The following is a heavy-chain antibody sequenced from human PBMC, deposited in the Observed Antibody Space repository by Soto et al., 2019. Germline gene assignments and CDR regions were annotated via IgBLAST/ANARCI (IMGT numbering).Heavy chain of an antibody. Sequence: ASVKVSCKTSRGIFSGYAISWVRQAPGQGLEWMGGIIPIFDTTSYAQKFQGRVTMTRDTSTSTVYMELSTLRSEDTAVYYCARDRDFWTGYEYYYYAMDVWGQGTTVTVSS. CDR2: IIPIFDTT. J-gene: IGHJ6*02. D-gene: IGHD3-3*01. V-gene: IGHV1-69*05. CDR1: RGIFSGYA. CDR3: ARDRDFWTGYEYYYYAMDV.